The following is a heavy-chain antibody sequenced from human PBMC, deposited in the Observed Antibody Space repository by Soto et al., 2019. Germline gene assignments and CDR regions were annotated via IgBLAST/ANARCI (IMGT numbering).Heavy chain of an antibody. CDR2: IYTGGST. CDR3: AKDQYSGSPGKPDY. Sequence: PGRSLRLSCAASGFTVSSDYMSWVRQAPGKGLEWVSVIYTGGSTYYADSVKGRFTISRDNSKNTLYLQMNTLRAEDTAVYYCAKDQYSGSPGKPDYWGQGTLVTVSS. V-gene: IGHV3-53*01. CDR1: GFTVSSDY. D-gene: IGHD1-26*01. J-gene: IGHJ4*02.